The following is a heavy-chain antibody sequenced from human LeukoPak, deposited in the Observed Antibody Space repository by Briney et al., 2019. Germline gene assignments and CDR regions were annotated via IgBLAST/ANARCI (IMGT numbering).Heavy chain of an antibody. CDR2: FYHGGST. CDR1: GYSISTGYY. D-gene: IGHD6-6*01. Sequence: SETLSLTCTVSGYSISTGYYWDWIRQPPGKGLEWIGTFYHGGSTYYNPSLKSRVTISVDTSKNQFSLNLTSVTAADTAVYYCARAMSIAARLQTILDYWGQGTLVTVSS. J-gene: IGHJ4*02. CDR3: ARAMSIAARLQTILDY. V-gene: IGHV4-38-2*02.